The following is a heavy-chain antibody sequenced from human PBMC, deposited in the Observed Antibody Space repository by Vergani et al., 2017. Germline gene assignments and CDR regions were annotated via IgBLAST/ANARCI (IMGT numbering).Heavy chain of an antibody. D-gene: IGHD3-9*01. CDR3: ARALKLRYSPFGDYYYYGMDV. J-gene: IGHJ6*02. V-gene: IGHV4-4*03. Sequence: QVQLQESGPGLVKPPGTLSLTCAVSGGSISSSNWWCWVRQPPGKGLQRIGEIYHSGSTNYNPSLKSRVTISVDKSKNQFSLKLSSVTAADTAVYYCARALKLRYSPFGDYYYYGMDVWGQGTTVTVSS. CDR1: GGSISSSNW. CDR2: IYHSGST.